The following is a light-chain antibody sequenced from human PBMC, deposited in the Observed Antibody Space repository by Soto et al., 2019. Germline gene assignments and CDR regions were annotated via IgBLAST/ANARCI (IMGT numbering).Light chain of an antibody. Sequence: EIHMTQSPSSLSASVGDTVTITCRASQGMSNTLAWFQQKPGRVPKFLIYAASTLQPGVPPRFSGSGSGTDFTLTISSLQPEDFATYYCQNYSCSPLTFGPGTRVEIK. CDR1: QGMSNT. CDR3: QNYSCSPLT. V-gene: IGKV1-27*01. J-gene: IGKJ3*01. CDR2: AAS.